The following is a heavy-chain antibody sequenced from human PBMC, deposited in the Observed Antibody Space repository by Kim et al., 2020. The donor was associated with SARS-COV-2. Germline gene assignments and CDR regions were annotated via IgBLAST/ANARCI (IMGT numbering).Heavy chain of an antibody. J-gene: IGHJ6*02. D-gene: IGHD1-1*01. CDR1: GFTFSNYS. CDR2: ILYDESIK. V-gene: IGHV3-30*04. CDR3: ARGRKRTTTSTQYSGMVV. Sequence: GGSLRLSCAASGFTFSNYSIHWVRQAPGKGLEWVAVILYDESIKYYADSVKGRFTVSRDNSKNTLYLQMNSLRPEDTAVYYCARGRKRTTTSTQYSGMVVWGQGTTVTVSS.